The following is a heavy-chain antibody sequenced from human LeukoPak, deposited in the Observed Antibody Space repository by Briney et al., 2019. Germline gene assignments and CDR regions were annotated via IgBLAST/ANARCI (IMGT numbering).Heavy chain of an antibody. CDR3: ARDTPSPVIGAAALDY. D-gene: IGHD6-13*01. CDR1: GGTFSSYA. V-gene: IGHV1-69*04. CDR2: IIPILGIA. Sequence: GASVKVSCKASGGTFSSYAISWVRQAPGQGLEWMGRIIPILGIANYAQKFQGRVTITADKSTSTAYMGLSSLRSEDTAVYYCARDTPSPVIGAAALDYWGQGTLVTVSS. J-gene: IGHJ4*02.